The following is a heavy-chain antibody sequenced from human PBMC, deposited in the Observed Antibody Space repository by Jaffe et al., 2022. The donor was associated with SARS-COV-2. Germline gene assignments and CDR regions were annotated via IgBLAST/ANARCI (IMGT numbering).Heavy chain of an antibody. CDR2: IYSSGSI. Sequence: QVQLQESGPGLVKPSQTLSLTCTVSGGSISSGGYYWSWIRQSAGKGLEWIGRIYSSGSINFNPSLKSRVTISLDTSNNQFSLKMSSVTAADTAVYYCARGIPPQTSGWYYFDNWGQGTLVTVSS. V-gene: IGHV4-61*02. D-gene: IGHD6-19*01. J-gene: IGHJ4*02. CDR3: ARGIPPQTSGWYYFDN. CDR1: GGSISSGGYY.